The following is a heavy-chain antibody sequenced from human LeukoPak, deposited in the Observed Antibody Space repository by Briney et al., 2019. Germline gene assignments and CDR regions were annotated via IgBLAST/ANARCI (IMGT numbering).Heavy chain of an antibody. Sequence: GRSLRLSCAASGFTFSSYAMHWVRQAPGEGLEWVALISYDGSNKYYADSVKGRFTISRDNSKNTLYLQLNSLRVDDAAIYYCAKHRRSTLVTAYFDSWGQGTLVTVSS. CDR1: GFTFSSYA. D-gene: IGHD2-21*02. V-gene: IGHV3-30-3*02. J-gene: IGHJ4*02. CDR3: AKHRRSTLVTAYFDS. CDR2: ISYDGSNK.